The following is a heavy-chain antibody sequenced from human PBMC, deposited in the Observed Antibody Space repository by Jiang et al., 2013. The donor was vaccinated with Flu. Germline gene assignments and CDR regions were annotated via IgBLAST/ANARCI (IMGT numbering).Heavy chain of an antibody. J-gene: IGHJ4*02. CDR1: GFTFSSYG. D-gene: IGHD6-19*01. CDR3: ARDGRQQWLVGSFDY. CDR2: IWYDGSNK. V-gene: IGHV3-33*01. Sequence: GVVQPGRSLRLSCAASGFTFSSYGMHWVRQAPGKGLEWVAVIWYDGSNKYYADSVKGRFTISRDNSKNTLYLQMNSLRAEDTAVYYCARDGRQQWLVGSFDYWGQGTLVTVSS.